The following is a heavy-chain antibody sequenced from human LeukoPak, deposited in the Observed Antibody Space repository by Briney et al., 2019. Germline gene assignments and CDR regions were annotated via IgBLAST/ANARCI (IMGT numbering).Heavy chain of an antibody. V-gene: IGHV4-30-4*01. Sequence: PSETLSLTCTVSGGSISSGDYYWSWIRQPPGKGLEWIGYIYYSGSTYYNPSLKSRVTISVDTSKNQFSLKLSSVTAADTAVYYCASTTVTTPYYFDYWGQGTLVTVSS. CDR2: IYYSGST. CDR1: GGSISSGDYY. D-gene: IGHD4-17*01. CDR3: ASTTVTTPYYFDY. J-gene: IGHJ4*02.